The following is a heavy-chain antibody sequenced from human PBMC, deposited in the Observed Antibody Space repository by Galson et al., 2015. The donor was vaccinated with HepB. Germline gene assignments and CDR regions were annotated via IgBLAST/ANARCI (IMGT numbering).Heavy chain of an antibody. CDR3: ARAAAGSVGWFDP. D-gene: IGHD6-13*01. Sequence: SLRLSCAASGFTFRNYAIHWVSQAPGKGLEWVALISYDVSNKYYADSVKGRLTISRDNSKNTVYLQMNSLRTEDTAVYYCARAAAGSVGWFDPWGQGTLVTVSS. V-gene: IGHV3-30*04. CDR1: GFTFRNYA. J-gene: IGHJ5*02. CDR2: ISYDVSNK.